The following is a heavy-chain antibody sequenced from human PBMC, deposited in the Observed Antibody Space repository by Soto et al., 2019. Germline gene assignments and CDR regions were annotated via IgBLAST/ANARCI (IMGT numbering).Heavy chain of an antibody. CDR3: ARLTRGVYDLDRLWEKFDY. D-gene: IGHD5-12*01. Sequence: QITVKESGLTLVKPTETLTLTCTFSGFSLSSIGMGVGWIRQPPGKALEWLTLIYSDDDKRYSPSLSSRLTITKDPSKNQVDLTMTNMDPVDTATYYCARLTRGVYDLDRLWEKFDYWGQGALVTVS. J-gene: IGHJ4*02. CDR2: IYSDDDK. V-gene: IGHV2-5*02. CDR1: GFSLSSIGMG.